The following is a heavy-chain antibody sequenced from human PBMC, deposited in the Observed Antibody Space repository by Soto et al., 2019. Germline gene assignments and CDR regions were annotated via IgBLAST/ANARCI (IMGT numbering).Heavy chain of an antibody. D-gene: IGHD4-17*01. Sequence: QVQLVQSGAEVKKPGSSVKVSCKASGGTFSSYAISWVRQAPGQGLEWMGGIIPIFGTANYAQKIQGRVTITADESTSTAYMDLSSLRSEDTAVYYCASPPTTGNSYYYGMDVWGQGTTVTVSS. CDR2: IIPIFGTA. V-gene: IGHV1-69*12. CDR1: GGTFSSYA. CDR3: ASPPTTGNSYYYGMDV. J-gene: IGHJ6*02.